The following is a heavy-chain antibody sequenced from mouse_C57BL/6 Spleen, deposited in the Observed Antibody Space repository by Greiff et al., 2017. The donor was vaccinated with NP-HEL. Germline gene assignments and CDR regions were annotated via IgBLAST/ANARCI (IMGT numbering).Heavy chain of an antibody. CDR1: GYTFTDYY. J-gene: IGHJ2*01. CDR2: INPNNGGT. CDR3: ALDSSGYDY. V-gene: IGHV1-26*01. D-gene: IGHD3-2*02. Sequence: EVQLQQSGPELVKPGASVKISCKASGYTFTDYYMNWVKQSHGKSLEWIGDINPNNGGTSYNQKFKGKATLTVDKSSSTAYMGLRSLTSEDSAVYYCALDSSGYDYWGQGTTLTVSS.